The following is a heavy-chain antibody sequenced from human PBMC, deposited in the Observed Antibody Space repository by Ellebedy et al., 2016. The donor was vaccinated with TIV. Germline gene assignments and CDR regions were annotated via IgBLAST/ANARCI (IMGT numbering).Heavy chain of an antibody. J-gene: IGHJ4*02. CDR2: IIAILGIA. CDR3: ARTVDIVVVVASLDY. CDR1: GGTFSSYA. V-gene: IGHV1-69*04. D-gene: IGHD2-15*01. Sequence: AASVKVSCKASGGTFSSYAISWVRQAPGHGLEWMGRIIAILGIANYVQKFQGRVTITADKSTSTAYLELSSLRSEDTAVDYCARTVDIVVVVASLDYWGQGTLVTVSS.